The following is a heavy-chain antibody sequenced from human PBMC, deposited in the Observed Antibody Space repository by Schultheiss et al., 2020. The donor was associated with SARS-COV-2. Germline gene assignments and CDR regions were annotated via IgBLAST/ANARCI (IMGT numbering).Heavy chain of an antibody. Sequence: GGSLRLSCAASGFTFDDYAIHWVRQAPGKGLEWVSGISWNSYSIGYADSVKGQFTISRDNAKNTLYLQMNSLRAEDTAVYYCARAGEGRYYYYGMDVWGQGTTVTVSS. CDR2: ISWNSYSI. J-gene: IGHJ6*02. D-gene: IGHD3-16*01. CDR1: GFTFDDYA. V-gene: IGHV3-9*01. CDR3: ARAGEGRYYYYGMDV.